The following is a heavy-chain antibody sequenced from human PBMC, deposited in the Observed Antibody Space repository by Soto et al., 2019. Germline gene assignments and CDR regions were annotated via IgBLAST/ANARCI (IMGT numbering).Heavy chain of an antibody. D-gene: IGHD6-13*01. V-gene: IGHV3-48*02. J-gene: IGHJ4*02. Sequence: EVHLVESGGGLVQPGGSLRLSCAASGFTFSSYSLNWVRQAPGKGLEWVSYITSSGTTVYYADSVRGRFTISRDNVKNSLYLQMNSLRDDDTAVYYCARGSSNWAYYFDFWGQGTLVTASS. CDR3: ARGSSNWAYYFDF. CDR2: ITSSGTTV. CDR1: GFTFSSYS.